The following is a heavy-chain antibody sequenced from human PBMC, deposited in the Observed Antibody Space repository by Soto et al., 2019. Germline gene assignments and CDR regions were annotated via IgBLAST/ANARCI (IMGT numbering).Heavy chain of an antibody. CDR3: AREKSRYCTKVVCYLRGNDVFDS. CDR1: GYTFTSYC. Sequence: ASVNVSCTSSGYTFTSYCISWVRQAPGQGLEWMGWISAYNGNTNYAQKLQGRVTMTTDTSTSTAYMELRSLRSDDTAVYYCAREKSRYCTKVVCYLRGNDVFDSWGTGAMVT. J-gene: IGHJ3*02. V-gene: IGHV1-18*01. CDR2: ISAYNGNT. D-gene: IGHD2-8*01.